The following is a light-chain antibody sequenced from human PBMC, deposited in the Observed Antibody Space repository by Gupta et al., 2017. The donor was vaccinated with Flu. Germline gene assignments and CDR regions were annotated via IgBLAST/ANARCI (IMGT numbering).Light chain of an antibody. CDR1: QSINNW. V-gene: IGKV1-5*03. Sequence: STLSASVGDRVTITCRASQSINNWLAWYQQRPGKAPKLLIYQASSLQSGVPSTFSGSGSGTEFTLTISSRQPDDFATYYCQQYNSYSIFTFGHGTKVDIK. CDR2: QAS. J-gene: IGKJ3*01. CDR3: QQYNSYSIFT.